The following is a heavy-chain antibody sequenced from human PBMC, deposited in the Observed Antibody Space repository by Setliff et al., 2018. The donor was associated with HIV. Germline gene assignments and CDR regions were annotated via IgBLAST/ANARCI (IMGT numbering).Heavy chain of an antibody. CDR2: INHSGRA. CDR1: GESFSGYY. V-gene: IGHV4-34*01. Sequence: PSETLCLTCAVYGESFSGYYWSWIRQPAGKGLEWLGEINHSGRAKYNPSLKSRASISADTSRNQFSLRLTSVTAADTAVYYCARGAPYCNHGICHLFDYWGHGNLVTVSS. CDR3: ARGAPYCNHGICHLFDY. D-gene: IGHD2-8*01. J-gene: IGHJ4*01.